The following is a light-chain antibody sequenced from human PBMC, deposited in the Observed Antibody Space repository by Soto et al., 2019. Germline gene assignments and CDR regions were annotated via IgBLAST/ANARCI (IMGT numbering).Light chain of an antibody. V-gene: IGKV3-15*01. CDR2: DVS. CDR3: QQYNNRPPWT. CDR1: QSIGGN. J-gene: IGKJ1*01. Sequence: EIVVTQSPAALSVSPGERATLSCRASQSIGGNLAWYQQKPGQAPRLLIYDVSTRATGIPARFSGRGSGTEFTLTISSLQSEDFALYYCQQYNNRPPWTFGQGTKVEI.